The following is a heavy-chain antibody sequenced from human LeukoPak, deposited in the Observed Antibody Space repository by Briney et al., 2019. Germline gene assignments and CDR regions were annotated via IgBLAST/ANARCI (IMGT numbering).Heavy chain of an antibody. D-gene: IGHD3-3*01. J-gene: IGHJ1*01. CDR2: ISGSGGST. CDR3: AKQVLRFLEWQYFQH. CDR1: GFTFSSYA. V-gene: IGHV3-23*01. Sequence: GGSLRLSCAASGFTFSSYAMSWVRQAPGKGLEWVSAISGSGGSTYYADSVKGRFTISRDNSKNTLYLQMDSLRAEDTAVYYCAKQVLRFLEWQYFQHWGQGTLVTVSS.